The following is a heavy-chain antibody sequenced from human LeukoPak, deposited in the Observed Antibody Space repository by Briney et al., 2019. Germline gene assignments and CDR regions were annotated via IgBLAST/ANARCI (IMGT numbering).Heavy chain of an antibody. CDR2: IYYSGRT. CDR1: GGSISSNSYY. Sequence: SETLSLTCTVSGGSISSNSYYWVWIRQPPGKGLEWIGSIYYSGRTYYNPSLESRVTISVDTSKNQFSLKLSSVTAADTAVYYCARDGGRDSGSYYEDYWGQGTLVTVSS. J-gene: IGHJ4*02. V-gene: IGHV4-39*02. CDR3: ARDGGRDSGSYYEDY. D-gene: IGHD1-26*01.